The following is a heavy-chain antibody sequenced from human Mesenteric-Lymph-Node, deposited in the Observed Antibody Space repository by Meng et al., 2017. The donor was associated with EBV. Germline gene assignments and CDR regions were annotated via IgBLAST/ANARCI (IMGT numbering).Heavy chain of an antibody. CDR1: CYTFTSYG. CDR2: ISAYNGNT. D-gene: IGHD3-10*01. Sequence: QVKPVQTGAEVKQPGASVKGSCKASCYTFTSYGISGVRQAPGQGLEWMGWISAYNGNTNYAQKLQGRVTMTTDTSTSTAYRELRSLRSDDTAVYYCAGAVGSDPYYFDYWGQGTLVTVSS. CDR3: AGAVGSDPYYFDY. J-gene: IGHJ4*02. V-gene: IGHV1-18*01.